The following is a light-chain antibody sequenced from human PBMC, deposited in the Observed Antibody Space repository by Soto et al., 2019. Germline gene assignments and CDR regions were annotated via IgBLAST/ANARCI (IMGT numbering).Light chain of an antibody. CDR1: SSDFGSYNL. CDR2: EGS. V-gene: IGLV2-23*03. Sequence: QSVLTHPASVSGSPGQSITISCTGTSSDFGSYNLVSWYQQHPGKAPKLMIYEGSKRPSGVSNRSSGSKSGNTASLTISGLQAEDEADYYCCSYAGSSTFFYVLGTGTKVTVL. J-gene: IGLJ1*01. CDR3: CSYAGSSTFFYV.